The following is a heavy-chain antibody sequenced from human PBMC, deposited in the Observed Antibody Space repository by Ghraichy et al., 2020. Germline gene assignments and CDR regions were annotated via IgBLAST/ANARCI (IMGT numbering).Heavy chain of an antibody. J-gene: IGHJ4*02. V-gene: IGHV3-74*01. D-gene: IGHD6-13*01. CDR3: TRDYYSSSEY. Sequence: GGSLRLSCAASGFTFSAYWMHWVRQAPGKGLVWVSRINSDGSSTSYADSVKGRFTIFRDNAKNTLYLQMNSLRAEDTAEYYCTRDYYSSSEYWGQGTQVTVSS. CDR1: GFTFSAYW. CDR2: INSDGSST.